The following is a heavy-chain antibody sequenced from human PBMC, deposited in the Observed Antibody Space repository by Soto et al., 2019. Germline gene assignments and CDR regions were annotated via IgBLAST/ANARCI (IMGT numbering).Heavy chain of an antibody. D-gene: IGHD3-16*02. J-gene: IGHJ4*02. CDR3: AKDSFQLGGVIGDDY. CDR1: GFTFSSYA. Sequence: EVQLLESGGGLVQPGGSLRLSCAASGFTFSSYAMSWVRQAPGKGLEWVSAISGSGGSTYYADSVKGRFTISRDNSKNTLYLQMNSLRAEGTAVYYCAKDSFQLGGVIGDDYWGQGTLVTVSS. CDR2: ISGSGGST. V-gene: IGHV3-23*01.